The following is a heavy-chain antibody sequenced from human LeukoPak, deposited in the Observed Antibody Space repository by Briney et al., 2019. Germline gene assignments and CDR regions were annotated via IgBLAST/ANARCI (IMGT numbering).Heavy chain of an antibody. V-gene: IGHV4-30-2*01. CDR1: GGSLSSGDYS. J-gene: IGHJ5*02. CDR2: IFQSGST. D-gene: IGHD1-1*01. Sequence: SETLSLTCAVPGGSLSSGDYSWSWIRQPPGKCLEWIGYIFQSGSTYYNPSLKSRVTISVDRSKNQFSLKLSSATAADTAVYYCARVGSDWNDVRYNWFDPWGQGTLVTVSS. CDR3: ARVGSDWNDVRYNWFDP.